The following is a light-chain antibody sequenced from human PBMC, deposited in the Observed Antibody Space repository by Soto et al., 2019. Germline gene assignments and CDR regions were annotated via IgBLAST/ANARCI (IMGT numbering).Light chain of an antibody. J-gene: IGLJ2*01. Sequence: QSVLTQPPSVSGAPGQRATISCTGSSSNIGAGYDVHWYQQLPGAAPKLLIYGSTNRPSGVPDRFSGSKSGTSASLAITGLQVEDEADYYCQSYDSSLYVVFGGGTKVTVL. CDR3: QSYDSSLYVV. V-gene: IGLV1-40*01. CDR1: SSNIGAGYD. CDR2: GST.